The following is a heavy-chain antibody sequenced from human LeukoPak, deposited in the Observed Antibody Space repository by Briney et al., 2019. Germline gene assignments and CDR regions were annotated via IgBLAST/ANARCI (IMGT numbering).Heavy chain of an antibody. V-gene: IGHV4-59*01. J-gene: IGHJ6*02. Sequence: SETLSLTCAVYGGSFSSYYWSWIRQPPGKGLEWIGYIYYSGSTNYNPSLKSRVTISVDTSKNQFSLKLSSVTAADTAVYYCARASDYYYYYGMDVWGQGTTVTVSS. CDR1: GGSFSSYY. CDR2: IYYSGST. CDR3: ARASDYYYYYGMDV.